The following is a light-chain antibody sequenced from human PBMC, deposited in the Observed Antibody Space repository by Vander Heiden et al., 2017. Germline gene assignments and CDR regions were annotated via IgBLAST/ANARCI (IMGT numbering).Light chain of an antibody. J-gene: IGKJ5*01. V-gene: IGKV3-11*01. CDR3: QQRSNCPLT. Sequence: IVLTQSPATLSLSLGERATLSCRASQSVSSYLAWYQQKPGKAPRLLIYDASNRASGIPARFSGSGSGTDFTLTISSLEPEDFAVYYCQQRSNCPLTFGQGTRLEIK. CDR2: DAS. CDR1: QSVSSY.